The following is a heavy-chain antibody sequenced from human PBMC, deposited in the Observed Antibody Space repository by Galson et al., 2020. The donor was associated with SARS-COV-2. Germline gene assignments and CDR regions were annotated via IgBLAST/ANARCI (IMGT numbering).Heavy chain of an antibody. V-gene: IGHV3-30*18. D-gene: IGHD2-2*01. CDR3: AKDSLYPRGYCYGMVG. J-gene: IGHJ6*02. CDR2: ISYDGSNK. Sequence: TGGSLRLSCAASGFTFSSYGMHWVRQAPGKGLEWVAVISYDGSNKYYADSVKGRFTISRDNSKNTLYLQMNSLRAEDTAVYYCAKDSLYPRGYCYGMVGGGQGPRSPSP. CDR1: GFTFSSYG.